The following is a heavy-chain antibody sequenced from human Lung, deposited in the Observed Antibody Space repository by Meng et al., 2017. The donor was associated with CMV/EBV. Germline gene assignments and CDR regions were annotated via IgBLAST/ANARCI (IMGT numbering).Heavy chain of an antibody. J-gene: IGHJ6*02. CDR2: THYDESEK. D-gene: IGHD1-26*01. CDR1: GFYFSDYA. Sequence: GGSLRLSCTASGFYFSDYAMHWVRQAPGKGPEWVTFTHYDESEKYYADSVKGRFTISRDNSKKTLYLQMNSLRPEDTAVYYCARSYNGKYYPPYYYYYYGMDVWGQGTTVTLSS. CDR3: ARSYNGKYYPPYYYYYYGMDV. V-gene: IGHV3-30*02.